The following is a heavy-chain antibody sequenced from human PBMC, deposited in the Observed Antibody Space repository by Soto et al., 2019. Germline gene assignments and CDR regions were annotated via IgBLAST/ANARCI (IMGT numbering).Heavy chain of an antibody. CDR2: IYYSGST. Sequence: PSETLSLTCTVSGGSISSYYWNWIRQPPGKGLEWIGYIYYSGSTNYNPSLKSRVTISVDTSKNQFSLKLTSVTAADTAVYYCARVVVAAQGGWFEPWGQGTRVTVSS. V-gene: IGHV4-59*12. J-gene: IGHJ5*02. D-gene: IGHD2-15*01. CDR3: ARVVVAAQGGWFEP. CDR1: GGSISSYY.